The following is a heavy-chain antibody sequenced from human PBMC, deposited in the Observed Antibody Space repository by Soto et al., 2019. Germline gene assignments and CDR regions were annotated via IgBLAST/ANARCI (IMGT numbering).Heavy chain of an antibody. J-gene: IGHJ5*02. Sequence: VQLVESGGGLVQPGGSLRLSCAASGFTFSSYEMNWVRQAPGKGLEWVSYISSSGSTIYYADSVKGRFTISRDNAKNSLYLQMNSLRAEDTAVYYCARQGLWSGYFWFDPWGQGTLVTVSS. V-gene: IGHV3-48*03. CDR3: ARQGLWSGYFWFDP. CDR2: ISSSGSTI. CDR1: GFTFSSYE. D-gene: IGHD3-3*01.